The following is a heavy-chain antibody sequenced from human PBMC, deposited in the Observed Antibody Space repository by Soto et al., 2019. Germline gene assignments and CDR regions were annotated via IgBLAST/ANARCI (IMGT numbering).Heavy chain of an antibody. D-gene: IGHD2-21*01. CDR1: EFNFSSYW. CDR2: RKQDGSEK. Sequence: TGRARRLSCASSEFNFSSYWLSGIGQSTRKGVEWVADRKQDGSEKYYVDSVKGRFTTSRDNAKSSLYLQMNSLRAEDTAVYFCATDRGGGAPRDVLDVGGQGTTDTVS. V-gene: IGHV3-7*05. CDR3: ATDRGGGAPRDVLDV. J-gene: IGHJ6*02.